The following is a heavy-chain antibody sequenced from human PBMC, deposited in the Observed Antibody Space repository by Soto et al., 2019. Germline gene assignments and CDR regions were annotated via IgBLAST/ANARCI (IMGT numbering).Heavy chain of an antibody. CDR2: FYNSGST. Sequence: SETLSLTCTVFGDSISNYYWTWIRQPPGKGLEWIGCFYNSGSTNYNSSLKSRVTISVDTSKNQFSLRVNSVTAADTAVYYCASTKQWLAFDYWGQGALVTVSS. J-gene: IGHJ4*02. CDR3: ASTKQWLAFDY. CDR1: GDSISNYY. D-gene: IGHD6-19*01. V-gene: IGHV4-59*01.